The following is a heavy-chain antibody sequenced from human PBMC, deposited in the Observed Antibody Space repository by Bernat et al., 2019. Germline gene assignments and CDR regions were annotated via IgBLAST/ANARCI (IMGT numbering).Heavy chain of an antibody. Sequence: QVQLVQSGAEVKKPGSSVKVSCKASGGTFSSYAISWVRQAPGQGLEWMGGIIPIFGTANYEQKFQGRVTITADKSTSTAYMELSSLRSEDTAVYYCARDQEGSSGGYYGMDVWGQGTTVTVSS. D-gene: IGHD2-15*01. V-gene: IGHV1-69*06. J-gene: IGHJ6*02. CDR2: IIPIFGTA. CDR1: GGTFSSYA. CDR3: ARDQEGSSGGYYGMDV.